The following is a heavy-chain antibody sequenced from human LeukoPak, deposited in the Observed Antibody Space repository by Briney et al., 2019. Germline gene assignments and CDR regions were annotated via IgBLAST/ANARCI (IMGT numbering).Heavy chain of an antibody. D-gene: IGHD3-22*01. V-gene: IGHV1-18*01. CDR1: GYTFTSYG. CDR3: ARDEGYYDSSGYYLPDY. J-gene: IGHJ4*02. CDR2: ISVYNGNT. Sequence: ASVKVSCKASGYTFTSYGISWVRQAPGQGLEWMGWISVYNGNTNYAQKLQGRVTMTTDTSTSTAYMELRSLRSDDTAVYYCARDEGYYDSSGYYLPDYWGQGTLVTVSS.